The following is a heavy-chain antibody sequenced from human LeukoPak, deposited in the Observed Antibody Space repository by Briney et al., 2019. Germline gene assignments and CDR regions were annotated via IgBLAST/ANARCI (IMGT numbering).Heavy chain of an antibody. V-gene: IGHV4-39*07. CDR3: ARGEVDFWSGYSSFFDY. D-gene: IGHD3-3*01. CDR2: IYYSGST. CDR1: GGSISSSSYY. Sequence: SETLSLTCTVSGGSISSSSYYWGWIRQPPGKGLEWIGSIYYSGSTYYNPSLKSRVTISVDRSKNQFSLKLSSVTAADTAVYYCARGEVDFWSGYSSFFDYWGQGTLVTVSS. J-gene: IGHJ4*02.